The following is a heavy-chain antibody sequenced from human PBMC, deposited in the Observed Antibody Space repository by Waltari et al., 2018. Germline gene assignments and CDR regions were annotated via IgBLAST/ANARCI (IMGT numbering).Heavy chain of an antibody. CDR3: ARQAMVRGSGSYLGGNFDY. V-gene: IGHV4-39*07. CDR1: GCPISSSSYF. D-gene: IGHD3-10*01. CDR2: IYYSGST. J-gene: IGHJ4*02. Sequence: QLQLQESGPGLVKPSETLSLPCTVSGCPISSSSYFWGLIRPPPGKGLEWIGSIYYSGSTYYNPSLKSRVTISVDTSKNQFSLKLSSVTAADTAVYYCARQAMVRGSGSYLGGNFDYWGQGTLVTVSS.